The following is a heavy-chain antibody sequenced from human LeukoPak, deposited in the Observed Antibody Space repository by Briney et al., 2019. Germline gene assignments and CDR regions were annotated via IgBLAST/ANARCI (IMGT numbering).Heavy chain of an antibody. Sequence: APVKVSCKASGYTFTSCDINWVRQAPGQGLEWMGWMNPNSGNTGYGQSFQGRITMTRDISIGTAYMELSNLTSEDKAIYYCTRGSSGRRDNWGQGTLVTVSA. V-gene: IGHV1-8*01. CDR2: MNPNSGNT. CDR3: TRGSSGRRDN. D-gene: IGHD6-19*01. J-gene: IGHJ4*02. CDR1: GYTFTSCD.